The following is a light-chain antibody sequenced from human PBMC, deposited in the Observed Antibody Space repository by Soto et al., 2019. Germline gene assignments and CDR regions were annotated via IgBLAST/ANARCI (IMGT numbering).Light chain of an antibody. CDR2: EVS. J-gene: IGLJ2*01. Sequence: QSVLTQPASVSGSPGQSITISCTGSSIDVADYNYVSWYQQHPGKAPKLIISEVSFRPSGVSSRFSGSKSGNTASLTISGLQTEDEADYYCSSYTTSTLLFGGGTKVTVL. CDR1: SIDVADYNY. V-gene: IGLV2-14*01. CDR3: SSYTTSTLL.